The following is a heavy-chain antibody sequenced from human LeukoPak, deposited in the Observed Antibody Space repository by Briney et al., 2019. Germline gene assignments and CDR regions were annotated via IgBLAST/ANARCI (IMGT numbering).Heavy chain of an antibody. J-gene: IGHJ4*02. D-gene: IGHD3-10*01. CDR1: GYSFILYG. Sequence: GASVKVSCKTSGYSFILYGISWVRQAPGQGPEWMGWISTSTGDTKYTQKFQGRVTLTTDTSTSTAYMELSSLRSDDTAVYYCARDQEGAHFGELLGPGGNYWGQGTLVTVSS. V-gene: IGHV1-18*01. CDR3: ARDQEGAHFGELLGPGGNY. CDR2: ISTSTGDT.